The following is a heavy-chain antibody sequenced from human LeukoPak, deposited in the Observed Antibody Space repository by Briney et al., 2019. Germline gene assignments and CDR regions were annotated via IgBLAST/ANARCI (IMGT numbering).Heavy chain of an antibody. CDR2: IIPIFGTA. V-gene: IGHV1-69*06. CDR3: ASDRCSSTSCYPPSDY. CDR1: GGTFSSYA. Sequence: ASVKVSCKASGGTFSSYAISWVRQAPGQGLEWMGGIIPIFGTANYAQKFQGRVTITADKSTSTAYMEMSSLRSEDTAVHYCASDRCSSTSCYPPSDYWGQGTLSPSPQ. D-gene: IGHD2-2*01. J-gene: IGHJ4*02.